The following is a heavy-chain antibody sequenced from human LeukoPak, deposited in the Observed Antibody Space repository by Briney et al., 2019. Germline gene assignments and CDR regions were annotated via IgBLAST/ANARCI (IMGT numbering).Heavy chain of an antibody. CDR2: IIPILGIA. J-gene: IGHJ6*02. D-gene: IGHD2-2*01. CDR1: GGTFISYA. V-gene: IGHV1-69*04. CDR3: ARPPPQLYCGSTSCYASYYYYGMDV. Sequence: GASVKVSCKASGGTFISYAISWVRQAPGQGLEWMGRIIPILGIANYAQKFQGRVTITADKSTSTAYMELSSLRSEDTAVYYCARPPPQLYCGSTSCYASYYYYGMDVWGQGTTVTVSS.